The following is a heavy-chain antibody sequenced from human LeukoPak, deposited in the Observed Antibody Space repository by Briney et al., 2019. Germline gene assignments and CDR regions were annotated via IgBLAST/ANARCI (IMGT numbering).Heavy chain of an antibody. CDR1: GGTFSSYA. V-gene: IGHV1-69*06. CDR3: ASRRAAAGTFRWFDP. J-gene: IGHJ5*02. D-gene: IGHD6-13*01. Sequence: ASVKVSCKASGGTFSSYAISWVRQAPGQGLEWMGGIIPIFGTANYAQKFQGRVTITADKSTSTAYMELSSLRSEDTAVYYCASRRAAAGTFRWFDPWGQGTLVTVSS. CDR2: IIPIFGTA.